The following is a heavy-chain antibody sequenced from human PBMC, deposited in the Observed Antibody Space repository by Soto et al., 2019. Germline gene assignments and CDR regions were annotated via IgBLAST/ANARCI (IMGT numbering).Heavy chain of an antibody. Sequence: ESGGGVVQPGRSLRLSCAASGFTFSSYGMHWVRQAPGKGLEWVAVISYDGSNKYYADSVKGRFTISRDTSKNTLYLQMNSLRAEDTAVYYCAKATGEASFDYWGQGTLVSVSS. J-gene: IGHJ4*02. CDR1: GFTFSSYG. V-gene: IGHV3-30*18. D-gene: IGHD3-16*01. CDR2: ISYDGSNK. CDR3: AKATGEASFDY.